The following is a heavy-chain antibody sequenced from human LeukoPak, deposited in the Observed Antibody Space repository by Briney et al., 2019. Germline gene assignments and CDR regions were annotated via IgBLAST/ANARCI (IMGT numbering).Heavy chain of an antibody. V-gene: IGHV3-7*01. CDR1: GFTLSSYW. Sequence: GGSLRLSCAASGFTLSSYWMTWVRQAPGKGLEWVANIKYDGSERDYVDSVKGRFTISRDNAKNSLYLQMNSLRAGDTAIYYCARDIAAAGLFFDYWGQGTLVTVSS. J-gene: IGHJ4*02. CDR2: IKYDGSER. D-gene: IGHD6-13*01. CDR3: ARDIAAAGLFFDY.